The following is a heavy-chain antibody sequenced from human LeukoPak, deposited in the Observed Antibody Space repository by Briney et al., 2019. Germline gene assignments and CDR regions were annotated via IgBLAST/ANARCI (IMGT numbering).Heavy chain of an antibody. J-gene: IGHJ4*02. CDR1: GGSISSGGYY. CDR3: ARRTTGTKWFDY. CDR2: IYYSGST. V-gene: IGHV4-31*03. Sequence: PSETLSLTCTVSGGSISSGGYYWSWIRQHPGKGLEWIGYIYYSGSTYYNPSLKSRVTISVDTSKSQFSLKLSSVTAADTAVYYCARRTTGTKWFDYWGQGTLVTVSS. D-gene: IGHD1-1*01.